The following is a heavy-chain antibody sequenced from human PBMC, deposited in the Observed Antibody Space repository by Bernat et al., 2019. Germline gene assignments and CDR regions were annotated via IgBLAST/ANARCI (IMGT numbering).Heavy chain of an antibody. CDR1: GFTFSSYG. Sequence: QVQLVESGGGVVQPGRSLRLSCAASGFTFSSYGMHWVRQAPGKGLEWVAVISYDGSNKYYADSVKGRFTISRDNSKNTLYLQMNSLRAEDTAVYYCAKDRIVGASDDAFDIWGQGTMSPSLQ. J-gene: IGHJ3*02. CDR3: AKDRIVGASDDAFDI. V-gene: IGHV3-30*18. CDR2: ISYDGSNK. D-gene: IGHD1-26*01.